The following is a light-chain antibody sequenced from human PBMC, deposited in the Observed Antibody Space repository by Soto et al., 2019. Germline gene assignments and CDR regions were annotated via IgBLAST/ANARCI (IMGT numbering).Light chain of an antibody. CDR1: QSISSW. CDR3: QQYNSYPWT. V-gene: IGKV1-5*01. CDR2: DAS. Sequence: DIQMTQSPSTPSASVGDKVTITCRASQSISSWLAWYQQKPGKAPKLLVFDASNLESGVPSRFSGSGSGTEFILTISSLQPDDFATYYCQQYNSYPWTFGQGTKV. J-gene: IGKJ1*01.